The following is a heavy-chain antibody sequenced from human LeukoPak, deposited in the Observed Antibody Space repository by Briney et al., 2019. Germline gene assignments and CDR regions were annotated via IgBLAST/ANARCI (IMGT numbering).Heavy chain of an antibody. CDR3: ARARYYYGSGSYCPHNFDY. CDR2: IYYSGST. Sequence: SETLSLTCTVSGGSISSYYWSWIRQPPGKGLEWIGYIYYSGSTYYNPSLKSRVTISVDTSKNQFSLKLSSVTAADTAVYYCARARYYYGSGSYCPHNFDYWGQGTLVTVSS. V-gene: IGHV4-59*06. J-gene: IGHJ4*02. CDR1: GGSISSYY. D-gene: IGHD3-10*01.